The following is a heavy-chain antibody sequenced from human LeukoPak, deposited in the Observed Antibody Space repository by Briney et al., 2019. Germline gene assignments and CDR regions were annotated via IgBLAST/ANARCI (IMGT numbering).Heavy chain of an antibody. CDR1: GFTFSSYW. Sequence: GGSLRLSCAASGFTFSSYWMSWVRQAPGKGLEWVANIKQDGSERYYVDSVKGRFTISRDNAKNSLYLQMNSLRAEDTAVYYCAKSMATTKKYYFDYWGQGTLVTVSS. V-gene: IGHV3-7*01. CDR3: AKSMATTKKYYFDY. D-gene: IGHD5-24*01. J-gene: IGHJ4*02. CDR2: IKQDGSER.